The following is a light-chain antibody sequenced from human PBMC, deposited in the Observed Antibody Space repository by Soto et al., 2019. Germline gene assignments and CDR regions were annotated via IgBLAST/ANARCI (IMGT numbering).Light chain of an antibody. V-gene: IGKV3-20*01. J-gene: IGKJ3*01. CDR1: QHIASSY. Sequence: IVLTQSPGTLSLSPGERGTLSCRASQHIASSYLAWYQQKRGQPPRLLIYVASTRASGIPDRVSGSGSGTDCILTISRLEPEDFAGYYCQLYGGSPIFSFGPGTKVDIK. CDR3: QLYGGSPIFS. CDR2: VAS.